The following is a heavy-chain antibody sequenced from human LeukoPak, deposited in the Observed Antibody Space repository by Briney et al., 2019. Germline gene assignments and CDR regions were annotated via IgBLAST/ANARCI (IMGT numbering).Heavy chain of an antibody. CDR3: ARASYYDSSGYYYYLGFDY. V-gene: IGHV3-7*01. CDR1: GFTFSSYW. CDR2: IKEDGSEK. Sequence: GGSLRLSCAASGFTFSSYWMSWVRQPPGKGLEWVANIKEDGSEKYYVDSVKGRFTISRDNAKNSLYLQMNSLRAEDTAVYYCARASYYDSSGYYYYLGFDYWGQGTLVTVSS. J-gene: IGHJ4*02. D-gene: IGHD3-22*01.